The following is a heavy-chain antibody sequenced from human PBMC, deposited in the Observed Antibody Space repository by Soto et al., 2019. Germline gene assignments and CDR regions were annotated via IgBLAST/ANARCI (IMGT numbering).Heavy chain of an antibody. D-gene: IGHD5-12*01. Sequence: GGSLRLSCAASGFNFATHSMSWVRQAPGKGLEWVSYISGSGLTIYYADSVKGRFTISRDNAKNSLYLQMNSLGVEDTAVYYCARGPYRNTYNWFDSWGQGTLVTVSS. J-gene: IGHJ5*02. CDR1: GFNFATHS. CDR2: ISGSGLTI. CDR3: ARGPYRNTYNWFDS. V-gene: IGHV3-48*04.